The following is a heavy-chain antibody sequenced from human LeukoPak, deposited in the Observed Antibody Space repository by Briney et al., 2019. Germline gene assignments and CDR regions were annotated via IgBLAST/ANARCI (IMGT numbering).Heavy chain of an antibody. V-gene: IGHV3-11*04. Sequence: GGSLRLSCAASGFTFSDYYMSWIRQAPGKGLEWVSSITSSSDYIYYADSVKGRFTISRDNAKNSLFLQMNSLRAEDTAVYYCARDKYYDSSGAFDIWGQGTMVTVSS. CDR3: ARDKYYDSSGAFDI. CDR2: ITSSSDYI. CDR1: GFTFSDYY. J-gene: IGHJ3*02. D-gene: IGHD3-22*01.